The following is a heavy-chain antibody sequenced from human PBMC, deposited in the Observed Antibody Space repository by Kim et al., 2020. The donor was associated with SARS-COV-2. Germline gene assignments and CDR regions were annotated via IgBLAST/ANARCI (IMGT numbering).Heavy chain of an antibody. D-gene: IGHD1-7*01. CDR2: ISSSSSYI. V-gene: IGHV3-21*01. CDR3: AREAPTGTTDY. Sequence: GGSLRLSCAASGFTFSSYSMNWVRQAPGKGLQWVSSISSSSSYIYYADSVKGRFTISRDNAKNSLYLQMNSLRAEDTAVYYCAREAPTGTTDYWGQGTLVTVSS. J-gene: IGHJ4*02. CDR1: GFTFSSYS.